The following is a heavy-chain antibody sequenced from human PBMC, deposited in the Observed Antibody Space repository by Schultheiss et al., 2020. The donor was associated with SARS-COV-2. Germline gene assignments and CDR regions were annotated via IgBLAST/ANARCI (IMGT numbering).Heavy chain of an antibody. CDR2: ISSSSSYI. CDR3: ARVGPTYYYDSSGYHNLGGAEYFQH. Sequence: GGSLRLSCAASGFTFSSYSMNWVRQAPGKGLEWVSSISSSSSYIYYADSVKGRFTISRDNAKNSLYLQMNSLRAEDTAVYYCARVGPTYYYDSSGYHNLGGAEYFQHWGQGTLVTVSS. J-gene: IGHJ1*01. D-gene: IGHD3-22*01. V-gene: IGHV3-21*01. CDR1: GFTFSSYS.